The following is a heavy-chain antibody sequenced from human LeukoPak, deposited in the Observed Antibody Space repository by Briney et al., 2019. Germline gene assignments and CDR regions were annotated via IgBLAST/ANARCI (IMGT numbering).Heavy chain of an antibody. J-gene: IGHJ4*02. CDR2: INHSGST. D-gene: IGHD1-1*01. CDR3: ARGRGWNQRRFDY. CDR1: GGSFSGYY. V-gene: IGHV4-34*01. Sequence: SETLSLTCAVYGGSFSGYYWSWIRQPPGKGLEWIGEINHSGSTNYNPSLKSRVTISVDTSKNQFSLKLSSVTAADTAVYYCARGRGWNQRRFDYWGQGTLVTVSS.